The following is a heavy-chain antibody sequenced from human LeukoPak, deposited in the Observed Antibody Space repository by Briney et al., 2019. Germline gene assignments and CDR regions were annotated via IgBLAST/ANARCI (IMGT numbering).Heavy chain of an antibody. J-gene: IGHJ5*02. CDR3: ARGSAYYYDSSGSIPFDP. CDR2: INPNSGGT. Sequence: ASVKVSCTASGYTFTGYYMHWVRQAPGQGLEWMGRINPNSGGTNYAQKFQGRVTMTRDTSISTAYMELSRLRSDDTAVYYCARGSAYYYDSSGSIPFDPWGQGTLVTVSS. CDR1: GYTFTGYY. D-gene: IGHD3-22*01. V-gene: IGHV1-2*06.